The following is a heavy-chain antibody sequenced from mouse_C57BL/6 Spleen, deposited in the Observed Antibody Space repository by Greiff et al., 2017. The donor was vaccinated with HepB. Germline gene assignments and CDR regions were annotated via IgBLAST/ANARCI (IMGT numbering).Heavy chain of an antibody. CDR1: GFSLTSYG. Sequence: VKLQESGPGLVQPSQSLSITCTVSGFSLTSYGVHWVRQSPGKGLEWLGVIWSGGSTDYNAAFISRLSISKDNSKSQVFFKMNSLQADDTAIYYCARWYYGSSYGYFDVWGTGTTVTVSS. CDR2: IWSGGST. CDR3: ARWYYGSSYGYFDV. J-gene: IGHJ1*03. V-gene: IGHV2-2*01. D-gene: IGHD1-1*01.